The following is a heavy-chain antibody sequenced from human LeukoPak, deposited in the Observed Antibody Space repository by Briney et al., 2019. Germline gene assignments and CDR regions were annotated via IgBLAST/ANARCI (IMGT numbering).Heavy chain of an antibody. V-gene: IGHV1-69*04. CDR1: VGTFSSYA. J-gene: IGHJ3*02. CDR2: IIPIFGIA. Sequence: SVKVSCKASVGTFSSYAISWVRQAPGQGLEWMGRIIPIFGIANYAQKFQGRVTITADKSTSTAYMELSSLRSEDTAVYYCARASGYCSSTSCHDAFDIWGQGTMVTVSS. D-gene: IGHD2-2*03. CDR3: ARASGYCSSTSCHDAFDI.